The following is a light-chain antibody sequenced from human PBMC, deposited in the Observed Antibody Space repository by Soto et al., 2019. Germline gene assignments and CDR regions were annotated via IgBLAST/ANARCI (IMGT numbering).Light chain of an antibody. CDR2: TDN. V-gene: IGLV1-44*01. CDR1: TSNIRSNT. J-gene: IGLJ3*02. CDR3: ASWDDSLKAGV. Sequence: QAVVTQPPSASGTPGQRVTISCSGSTSNIRSNTVNWYQRLPGTAPKVLIYTDNQRPSGVPDRFSGSRSGTSASLAISGLQSEDEADYYCASWDDSLKAGVFGGGTKLTVL.